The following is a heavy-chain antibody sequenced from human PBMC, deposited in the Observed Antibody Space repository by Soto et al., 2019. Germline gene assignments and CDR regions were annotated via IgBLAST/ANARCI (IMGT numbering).Heavy chain of an antibody. V-gene: IGHV1-46*01. CDR2: INPSGGST. CDR1: GYTFTSYY. D-gene: IGHD3-3*01. J-gene: IGHJ6*02. CDR3: AKVGITIFGVVTDGMAV. Sequence: ASVKVSCKASGYTFTSYYMHWARQAPGQGLEWMGIINPSGGSTSYAQKFQGRVTMTRDTPTSTVYMELSSLRSEDTAVYYCAKVGITIFGVVTDGMAVWGRGTTVTVSS.